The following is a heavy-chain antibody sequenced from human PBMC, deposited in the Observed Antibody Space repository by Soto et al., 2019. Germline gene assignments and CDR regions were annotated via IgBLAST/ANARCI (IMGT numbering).Heavy chain of an antibody. V-gene: IGHV1-2*02. J-gene: IGHJ4*02. CDR1: GYFFTDYY. CDR3: ARGDRIAVFRGNPGY. Sequence: QVQLVQSGAEVKKPGASVKVSCKTSGYFFTDYYIHWVRQAPGQGLEWMGWINPNSGDTTYAQKFQDKVTLTRATSTKTAYMQLSSLTSDDTAVYYCARGDRIAVFRGNPGYWGQGTLVTVSS. D-gene: IGHD2-15*01. CDR2: INPNSGDT.